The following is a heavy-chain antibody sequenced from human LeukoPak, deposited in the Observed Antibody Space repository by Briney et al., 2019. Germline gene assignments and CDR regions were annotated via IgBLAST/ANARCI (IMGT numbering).Heavy chain of an antibody. D-gene: IGHD7-27*01. V-gene: IGHV1-69*05. CDR2: IIPIFGTA. CDR3: ARGPPNWGYDY. Sequence: GSSVKVSCTASGGTFSSYAISWVRQAPGQGLEWMGGIIPIFGTANYAQKFQDRVTMTRNTSISTAYMELSSLRSDDTAVYYCARGPPNWGYDYWGPGTLVTVSS. CDR1: GGTFSSYA. J-gene: IGHJ4*02.